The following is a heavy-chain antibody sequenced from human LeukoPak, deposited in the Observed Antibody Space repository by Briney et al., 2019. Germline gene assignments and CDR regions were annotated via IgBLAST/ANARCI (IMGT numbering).Heavy chain of an antibody. J-gene: IGHJ2*01. V-gene: IGHV5-51*01. D-gene: IGHD2-21*02. CDR2: IHPGDSDT. CDR3: ARVVVVTATHWYFDL. Sequence: RGESLKISCEASGYIFINYWIGLVRQVPGKGLDWMGLIHPGDSDTRYSPSFQGQVTISVDESITTAYLQWSSLQASDTAMYFCARVVVVTATHWYFDLWGRGSLVTVFS. CDR1: GYIFINYW.